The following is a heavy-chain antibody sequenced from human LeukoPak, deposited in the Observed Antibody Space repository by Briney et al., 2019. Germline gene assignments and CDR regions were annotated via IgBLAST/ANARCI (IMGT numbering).Heavy chain of an antibody. D-gene: IGHD3-22*01. Sequence: PGGSLRLSCAASGFTFSSYAMSWVRQAPGKGLEWVAVISYDGSNKYYADSVKGRFTISRDNSKNTLYLQMNSLRAEDTAVYYCAKIVIDYYDSSGYYFSDAFDIWGQGTMVTVSS. CDR2: ISYDGSNK. J-gene: IGHJ3*02. CDR3: AKIVIDYYDSSGYYFSDAFDI. V-gene: IGHV3-30*18. CDR1: GFTFSSYA.